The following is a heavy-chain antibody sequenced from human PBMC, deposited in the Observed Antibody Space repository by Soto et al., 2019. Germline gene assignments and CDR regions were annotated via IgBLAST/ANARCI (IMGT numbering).Heavy chain of an antibody. CDR1: GYSISSGYY. V-gene: IGHV4-38-2*01. CDR3: ARGAATVTPGWFDP. Sequence: SETMSLTCAVSGYSISSGYYWGWIRQTPGKGLEWIASIYHSGSTYYNPSLKSRVTISVDTSKNQFSLKLTSVTAADTAVYYCARGAATVTPGWFDPWGQGIMVTVSS. D-gene: IGHD4-17*01. CDR2: IYHSGST. J-gene: IGHJ5*02.